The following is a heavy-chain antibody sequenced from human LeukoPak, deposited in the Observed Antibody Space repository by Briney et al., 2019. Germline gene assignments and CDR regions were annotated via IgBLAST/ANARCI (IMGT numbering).Heavy chain of an antibody. CDR3: ARDVGGWYFGY. CDR1: GFTFSSYE. CDR2: ISGRGSTI. V-gene: IGHV3-48*03. D-gene: IGHD6-19*01. Sequence: GGSLRLSCAASGFTFSSYEMNWVRQAPGKGLEWASYISGRGSTIYYADSVKGRFTISRDNAKNSLYLQMNSLRAEDTAVYYCARDVGGWYFGYWGQGTLVTVSS. J-gene: IGHJ4*02.